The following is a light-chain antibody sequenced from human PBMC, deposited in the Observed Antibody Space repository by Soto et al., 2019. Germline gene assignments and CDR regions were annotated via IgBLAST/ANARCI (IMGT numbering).Light chain of an antibody. J-gene: IGLJ1*01. CDR1: SSDVGGYNY. V-gene: IGLV2-8*01. Sequence: QSSLTQPPSASGSPGQSVAISCTGTSSDVGGYNYVSWYQQHPGKAPKLMIYEVNTRPSGVPDRFSGSKSGNTASLTVSGLQAEDEAYYYCSSYAGSSNVFGTGTQLTVL. CDR2: EVN. CDR3: SSYAGSSNV.